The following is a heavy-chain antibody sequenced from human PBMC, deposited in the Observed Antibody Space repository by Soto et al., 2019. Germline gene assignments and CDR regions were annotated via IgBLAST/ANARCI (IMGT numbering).Heavy chain of an antibody. J-gene: IGHJ6*03. D-gene: IGHD3-10*01. CDR3: ARIDIVSGGYKDYYYMDV. CDR1: GIIFNGFG. Sequence: GGSLRLSCAASGIIFNGFGMHWVRQAPGKGLEWVAIIRFDGTNIHYADSVKGRFTVSRDNSKNTLYLQMNSPRAEDTAVYYCARIDIVSGGYKDYYYMDVWGKGTTVTVSS. V-gene: IGHV3-30*02. CDR2: IRFDGTNI.